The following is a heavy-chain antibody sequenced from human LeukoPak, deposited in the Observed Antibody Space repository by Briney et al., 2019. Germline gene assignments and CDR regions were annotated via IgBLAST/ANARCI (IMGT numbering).Heavy chain of an antibody. Sequence: SETLSLTCTVCGGSVSSSSYYWGWIRQPPGKGLEWIGSIYHSGSSYYNPSLKSRVTISIDTSKNQFSLKLSSVTAADTAVYYCARGSAYYYGSGINPGVYFDYWGQGTLVTVSS. CDR1: GGSVSSSSYY. D-gene: IGHD3-10*01. V-gene: IGHV4-39*07. CDR3: ARGSAYYYGSGINPGVYFDY. CDR2: IYHSGSS. J-gene: IGHJ4*02.